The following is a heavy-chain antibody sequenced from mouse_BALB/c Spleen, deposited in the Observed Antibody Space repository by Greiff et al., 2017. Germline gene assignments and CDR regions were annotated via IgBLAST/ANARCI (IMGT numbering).Heavy chain of an antibody. Sequence: EVKLEESGPGLVKPSQSLSLTCTVTGYSITSDYAWNWIRQFPGNKLEWMGYISYSGSTSYNPSLKSRISITRDTSKNQFFLQLNSVTTEDTATYYCARRGTGFAYWGQGTLVTVSA. CDR2: ISYSGST. V-gene: IGHV3-2*02. CDR3: ARRGTGFAY. J-gene: IGHJ3*01. CDR1: GYSITSDYA. D-gene: IGHD3-3*01.